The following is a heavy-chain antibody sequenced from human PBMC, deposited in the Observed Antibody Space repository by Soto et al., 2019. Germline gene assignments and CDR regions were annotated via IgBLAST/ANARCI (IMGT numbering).Heavy chain of an antibody. CDR3: ASTDYGGNLGDY. Sequence: QLQLQESSPGLVKPSETLSLTCTVSGGSISSSSYYWGWIRQPPGKGLEWNGSIYYSGSTYYNPSLKSRVTISVDTSKNQFSLKLSSVTAADTAVYYCASTDYGGNLGDYWGHGTLVTVSS. V-gene: IGHV4-39*01. CDR1: GGSISSSSYY. J-gene: IGHJ4*01. D-gene: IGHD4-17*01. CDR2: IYYSGST.